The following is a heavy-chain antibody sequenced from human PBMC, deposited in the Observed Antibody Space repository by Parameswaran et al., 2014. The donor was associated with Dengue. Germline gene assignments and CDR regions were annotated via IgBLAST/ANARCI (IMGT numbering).Heavy chain of an antibody. CDR2: ISSNGGST. J-gene: IGHJ4*02. D-gene: IGHD2-21*02. CDR3: LVSCGGDCYQPPDDY. V-gene: IGHV3-64D*06. CDR1: GFTFSSYA. Sequence: GGSLRLSCSASGFTFSSYAMHWVRQAPGKGLEYVSAISSNGGSTYYADSVKGRFTISRDNSKNTLYLQMSSLRAEDTAVYYCLVSCGGDCYQPPDDYWGQGTLVTVSS.